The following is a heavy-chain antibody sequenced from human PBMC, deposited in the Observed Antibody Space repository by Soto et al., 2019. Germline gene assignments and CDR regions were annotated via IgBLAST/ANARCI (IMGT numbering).Heavy chain of an antibody. V-gene: IGHV4-30-4*01. Sequence: SETLSLTCTVSDGSISSGDYYCSWIRQPPGKGLEWIGYIYYSGSTYYNPSLKSRVTISVDTSKNQFSLKLSSVTAADTAVYYCAREIGDYSYGYYYYYGMDVWGQGTTVTVSS. CDR3: AREIGDYSYGYYYYYGMDV. CDR2: IYYSGST. J-gene: IGHJ6*02. CDR1: DGSISSGDYY. D-gene: IGHD5-18*01.